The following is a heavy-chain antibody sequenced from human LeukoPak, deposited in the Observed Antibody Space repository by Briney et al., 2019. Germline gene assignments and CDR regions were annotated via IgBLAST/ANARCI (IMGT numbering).Heavy chain of an antibody. CDR1: GFTFSSYG. D-gene: IGHD2-21*02. J-gene: IGHJ4*02. V-gene: IGHV3-30*18. CDR2: ISYDGSNK. Sequence: PGGSLRLSCAASGFTFSSYGMHWVRQAPGKGLEWVAVISYDGSNKYYADSVKGRFTISRDNSKNTLYLQMNSLRAEDTAVYYCAKDSHDIVVVTATYFDYWGQGTLVTVSS. CDR3: AKDSHDIVVVTATYFDY.